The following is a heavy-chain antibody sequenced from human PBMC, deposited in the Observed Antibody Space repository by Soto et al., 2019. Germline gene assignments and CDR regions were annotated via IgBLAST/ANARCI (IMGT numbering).Heavy chain of an antibody. J-gene: IGHJ4*02. CDR3: TTDLPYGSGTYFDY. D-gene: IGHD3-10*01. CDR1: GFTFSNAW. CDR2: IKSKTDGGTT. V-gene: IGHV3-15*07. Sequence: EVQLLESGGGLVKPGGSLRLSCAASGFTFSNAWMNWVRQAPGKGLEWVGRIKSKTDGGTTDYAAPVKGRFTISRDDSKNTLYLQMNSLKTEDTAVYYCTTDLPYGSGTYFDYWGQGTLVTVSS.